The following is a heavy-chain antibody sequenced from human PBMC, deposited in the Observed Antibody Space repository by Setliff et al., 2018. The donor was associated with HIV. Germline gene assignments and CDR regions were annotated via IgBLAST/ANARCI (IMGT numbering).Heavy chain of an antibody. J-gene: IGHJ6*02. Sequence: PSETLSLTCTVSGDSVSSSSNYWSWIRQPAGKGLEWIGRIYTSGSTNYNPSLKSRVTISVDTSKNQFSLKLRSVTAADTAVYYCAREAQRVGMDVWGQGTTVTVSS. D-gene: IGHD6-25*01. CDR3: AREAQRVGMDV. CDR2: IYTSGST. CDR1: GDSVSSSSNY. V-gene: IGHV4-61*02.